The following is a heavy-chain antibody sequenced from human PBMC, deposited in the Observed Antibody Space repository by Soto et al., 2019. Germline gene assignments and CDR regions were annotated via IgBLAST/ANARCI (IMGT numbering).Heavy chain of an antibody. J-gene: IGHJ4*02. Sequence: ASVKVSCKASGGTFSNYAISWVRQAPGQGLEWMGGIIPIFGTTNYAQRFQGRVTITADESTSTAYMELSSLRSEDTAVYYCARVSSSWYKDYSDYWGQGTLVTVSS. D-gene: IGHD6-13*01. V-gene: IGHV1-69*13. CDR2: IIPIFGTT. CDR1: GGTFSNYA. CDR3: ARVSSSWYKDYSDY.